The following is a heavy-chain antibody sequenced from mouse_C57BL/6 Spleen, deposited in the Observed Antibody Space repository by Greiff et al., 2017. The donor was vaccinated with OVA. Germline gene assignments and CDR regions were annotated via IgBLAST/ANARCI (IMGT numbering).Heavy chain of an antibody. Sequence: VQLQESGPELVKPGASVKISCKASGYAFSSSWMNWVKQRPGKGLEWIGRIYPGDGDTNYNGKFKGKATLTADKSSSTAYMQLSSLTSEDSAVYYCALGTTGFDDWGQGTTLTVSS. CDR3: ALGTTGFDD. J-gene: IGHJ2*01. D-gene: IGHD2-14*01. V-gene: IGHV1-82*01. CDR1: GYAFSSSW. CDR2: IYPGDGDT.